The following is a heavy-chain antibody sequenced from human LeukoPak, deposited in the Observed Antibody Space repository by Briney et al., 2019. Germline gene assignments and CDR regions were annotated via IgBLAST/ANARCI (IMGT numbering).Heavy chain of an antibody. Sequence: ASVKVSCKTSGYTFTRCAVHWVRQAPGQRLEWMGWINAGNGNTKYSQKFQGRVTITRDTSASTAYMELSSLRSEDTAVYYCASGFLEWSLDYWGQGTLVTVSS. CDR3: ASGFLEWSLDY. D-gene: IGHD3-3*01. J-gene: IGHJ4*02. CDR1: GYTFTRCA. CDR2: INAGNGNT. V-gene: IGHV1-3*01.